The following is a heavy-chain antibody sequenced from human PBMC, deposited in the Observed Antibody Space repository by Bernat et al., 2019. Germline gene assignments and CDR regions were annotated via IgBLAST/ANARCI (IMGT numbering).Heavy chain of an antibody. CDR1: GGTFSSYA. V-gene: IGHV1-69*01. J-gene: IGHJ3*02. D-gene: IGHD6-19*01. Sequence: QVQLVQSGAEVKKPWSSVKVSCKASGGTFSSYAISWVRQAPGQGLEWMGGIIPIFGTANYAQKFQGRVTITADESTSTAYMELSSLRSEDTAVYYCVREGAVAGTNAFDIWGQGTMVTVSS. CDR2: IIPIFGTA. CDR3: VREGAVAGTNAFDI.